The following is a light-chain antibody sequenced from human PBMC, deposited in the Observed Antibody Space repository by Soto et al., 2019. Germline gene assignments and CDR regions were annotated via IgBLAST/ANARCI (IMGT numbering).Light chain of an antibody. CDR3: GTWDSSLSGNWL. CDR1: SSNNGNNY. CDR2: ENN. V-gene: IGLV1-51*02. J-gene: IGLJ3*02. Sequence: QAVVTQPPSVSAAPGQKITISCSGTSSNNGNNYVSWYQQLPGTAPKLLIYENNKRPSGIPDRFSGSKSGTSATLGITGLQTGDEADYYCGTWDSSLSGNWLFGGGTKLTVL.